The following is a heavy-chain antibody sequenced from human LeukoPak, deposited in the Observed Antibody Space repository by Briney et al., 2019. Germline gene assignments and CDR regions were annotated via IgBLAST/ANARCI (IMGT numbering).Heavy chain of an antibody. Sequence: GVSLRLSGAGSGFTFSSYAMHWVRQAPGKGREGGAVISYDGSNKYYADSVKVRFTISRDNSKNTLYLQRNSLRAEDTAVYYCARDQRGSLRFLEWLLIYWGQGTLVTVSS. CDR2: ISYDGSNK. V-gene: IGHV3-30-3*01. CDR1: GFTFSSYA. CDR3: ARDQRGSLRFLEWLLIY. J-gene: IGHJ4*02. D-gene: IGHD3-3*01.